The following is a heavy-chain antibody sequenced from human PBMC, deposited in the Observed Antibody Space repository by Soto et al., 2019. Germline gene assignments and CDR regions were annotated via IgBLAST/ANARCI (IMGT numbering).Heavy chain of an antibody. D-gene: IGHD1-26*01. CDR2: IAHDGHT. CDR3: AGGRDYDS. V-gene: IGHV4-4*02. J-gene: IGHJ5*01. CDR1: GGSITTRVL. Sequence: SETVSLTCDVSGGSITTRVLWTWVRQFPGRGLEWIGEIAHDGHTNYNPSLSGRVTMSVALYHSQFSLNVASVNAADTAVYFCAGGRDYDSWGQGTLVTVSS.